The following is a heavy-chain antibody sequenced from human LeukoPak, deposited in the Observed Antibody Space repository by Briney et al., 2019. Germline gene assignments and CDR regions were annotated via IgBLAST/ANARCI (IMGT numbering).Heavy chain of an antibody. V-gene: IGHV3-30*02. CDR3: ARDFRPSKYDSSGYYLDY. J-gene: IGHJ4*02. Sequence: VGSLRLSCAASGFTFSSYGMHWVRQAPGKGLEWVAFIRYDGSNKYYADSVKGRFTISRDNSKNTLYLQMNSLRAEDTAVYYCARDFRPSKYDSSGYYLDYWGQGTLVTVSS. CDR2: IRYDGSNK. D-gene: IGHD3-22*01. CDR1: GFTFSSYG.